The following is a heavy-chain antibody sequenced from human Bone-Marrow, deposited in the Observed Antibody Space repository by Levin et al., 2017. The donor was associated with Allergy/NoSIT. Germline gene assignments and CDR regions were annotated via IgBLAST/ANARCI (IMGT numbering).Heavy chain of an antibody. V-gene: IGHV4-59*01. CDR3: ARGDWGSSPRRRYYFDY. D-gene: IGHD2-15*01. CDR2: IYYSGST. CDR1: GGSISSYY. J-gene: IGHJ4*02. Sequence: GSLRLSCTVSGGSISSYYWSWIRQPPGKGLEWIGYIYYSGSTNYNPSLKSRVTISVDTSKNQFSLKLSSVTAADTAVYYCARGDWGSSPRRRYYFDYWGQGTLVTVSS.